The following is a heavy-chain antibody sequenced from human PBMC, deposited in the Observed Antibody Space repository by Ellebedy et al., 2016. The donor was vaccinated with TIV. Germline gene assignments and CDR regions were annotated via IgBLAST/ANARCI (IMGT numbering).Heavy chain of an antibody. D-gene: IGHD1-20*01. CDR2: VNHSGST. J-gene: IGHJ4*02. CDR1: GGSFSEYY. V-gene: IGHV4-34*01. CDR3: ARGSRLTGTRCSDY. Sequence: SETLSLTXAVFGGSFSEYYWTWMRLSPGKGLEWIGEVNHSGSTNYNPSLKSRVTISVDTSKNQFSLKLNSVTAADTAVYYCARGSRLTGTRCSDYWGQGTLVTVSS.